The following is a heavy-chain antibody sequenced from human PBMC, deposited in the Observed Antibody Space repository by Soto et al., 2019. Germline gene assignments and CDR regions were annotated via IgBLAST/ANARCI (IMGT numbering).Heavy chain of an antibody. CDR1: GLTVSHNY. J-gene: IGHJ4*02. CDR2: LYTEGTT. CDR3: ATARYCSSDACPAAE. Sequence: GGSLRLSCVASGLTVSHNYMAWVRQAPEMGLEWVSILYTEGTTYYADSVKGRFTISRDSSKNTLFLQMSALRAEDTALYYCATARYCSSDACPAAEWGQGTLVTVSS. D-gene: IGHD2-2*01. V-gene: IGHV3-53*01.